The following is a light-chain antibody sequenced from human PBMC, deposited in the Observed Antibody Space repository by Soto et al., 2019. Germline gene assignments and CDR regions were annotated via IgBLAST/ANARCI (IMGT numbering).Light chain of an antibody. CDR3: CSYAGNNASV. Sequence: QSALTQPASVSGSRGQSITISCTGTSNNVGSYNFVSWYRQYPGKAPELIIYEVSQRPSTFFNRFSGSKSGNTASLTISGLQSDDEADYYCCSYAGNNASVFGGGTKVTVL. J-gene: IGLJ3*02. CDR1: SNNVGSYNF. V-gene: IGLV2-23*02. CDR2: EVS.